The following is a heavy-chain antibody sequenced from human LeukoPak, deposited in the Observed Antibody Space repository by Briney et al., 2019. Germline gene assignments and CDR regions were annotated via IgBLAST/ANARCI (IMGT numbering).Heavy chain of an antibody. J-gene: IGHJ2*01. CDR1: VYTFTSYA. D-gene: IGHD4-11*01. V-gene: IGHV1-3*02. CDR2: SNAGNGNT. Sequence: ASVKVSCKPSVYTFTSYAIHFVRQAPGQRLEWMGWSNAGNGNTKYSQKFQGRVTITRDTSAGTAYMELSSLRSEDMAVYYCARGADYRGLAWFDFWGRGTLVTVSS. CDR3: ARGADYRGLAWFDF.